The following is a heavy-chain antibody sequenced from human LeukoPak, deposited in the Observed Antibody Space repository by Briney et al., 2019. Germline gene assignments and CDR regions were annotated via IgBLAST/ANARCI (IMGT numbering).Heavy chain of an antibody. CDR1: GFTFSGSG. J-gene: IGHJ3*02. Sequence: QPGESLRLSCAASGFTFSGSGMHWVRQAPGKGLEWVSAISGSGGSTYYADSVKGRFTISRDNSKNTLYLQMNSLRAEDTAVYYCAKDPMIPTLMVQRRVDFDAFDIWGQGTMVTVSS. V-gene: IGHV3-23*01. D-gene: IGHD3-10*01. CDR3: AKDPMIPTLMVQRRVDFDAFDI. CDR2: ISGSGGST.